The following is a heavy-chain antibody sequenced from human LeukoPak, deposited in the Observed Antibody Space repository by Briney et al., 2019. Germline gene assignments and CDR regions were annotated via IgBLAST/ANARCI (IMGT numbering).Heavy chain of an antibody. Sequence: GGSLRLSCAASGFTFSNYALHWVRQAPGKGLEWVAVISYDGSNKFYADSVRGRFTISRDNSKNTLFLQMNSLRPEDTAVYYCAKDPDCTSGICYTFFDYWGRGTLVTVSS. CDR1: GFTFSNYA. J-gene: IGHJ4*02. D-gene: IGHD2-8*01. CDR2: ISYDGSNK. V-gene: IGHV3-30*04. CDR3: AKDPDCTSGICYTFFDY.